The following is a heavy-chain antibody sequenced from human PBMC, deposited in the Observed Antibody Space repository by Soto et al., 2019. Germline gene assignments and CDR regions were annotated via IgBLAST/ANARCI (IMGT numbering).Heavy chain of an antibody. V-gene: IGHV3-30*03. CDR1: GFTFSSYG. CDR2: ISYDGSNK. J-gene: IGHJ4*02. D-gene: IGHD3-3*01. CDR3: ATDLDLYYFDY. Sequence: QVQLVESGGGVVQPGRSLRLSCAASGFTFSSYGMHWVRQAPGKGLEWVAVISYDGSNKYYADSVKGRFTISRDNSKNTLYLQMNSLRAEDTAVYYCATDLDLYYFDYWGQGTLVTVSS.